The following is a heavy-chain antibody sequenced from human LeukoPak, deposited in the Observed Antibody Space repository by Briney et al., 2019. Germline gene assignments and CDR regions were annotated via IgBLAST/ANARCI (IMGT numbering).Heavy chain of an antibody. CDR2: LDTDGSAT. D-gene: IGHD3-22*01. CDR1: GFTFSNYW. Sequence: GGSLRLSCAASGFTFSNYWMHWVRQAPGKGLVWVSRLDTDGSATSYADSVKGRFTISRDNSKNTVYLQMNSLRVEDTAVYYCARDSGDSSGYYPGYWGQGTLVTVSS. V-gene: IGHV3-74*01. J-gene: IGHJ4*02. CDR3: ARDSGDSSGYYPGY.